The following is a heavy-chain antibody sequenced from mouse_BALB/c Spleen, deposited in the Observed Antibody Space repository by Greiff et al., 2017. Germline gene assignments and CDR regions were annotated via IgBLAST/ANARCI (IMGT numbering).Heavy chain of an antibody. Sequence: EVQLVESGPGLVKPSQSLSLTCSVTGYSITSGYYWNWIRQFPGNKLEWMGYISYDGSNNYNPSLKNRISITRDTSKNQFFLKLNSVTTEDTATYSCARYYRYDYAMDYWGQGTSVTVSS. CDR3: ARYYRYDYAMDY. CDR2: ISYDGSN. V-gene: IGHV3-6*02. D-gene: IGHD2-14*01. J-gene: IGHJ4*01. CDR1: GYSITSGYY.